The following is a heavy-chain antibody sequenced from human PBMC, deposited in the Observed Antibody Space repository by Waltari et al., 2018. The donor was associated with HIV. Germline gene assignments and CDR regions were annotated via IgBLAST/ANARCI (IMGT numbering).Heavy chain of an antibody. V-gene: IGHV4-61*02. CDR2: IYSSGNT. D-gene: IGHD5-12*01. J-gene: IGHJ6*02. Sequence: QVQLQESGPGLVKPSQTLSLTCTVSGGSISNGSYYWNWIRQPAGKGLEWIGRIYSSGNTNYNPSLKSRVTISVDTSKNQFSLKLSSVTAADTAVYYCARGRFEGYIPYYYYGMDVWGQGTTVSVSS. CDR1: GGSISNGSYY. CDR3: ARGRFEGYIPYYYYGMDV.